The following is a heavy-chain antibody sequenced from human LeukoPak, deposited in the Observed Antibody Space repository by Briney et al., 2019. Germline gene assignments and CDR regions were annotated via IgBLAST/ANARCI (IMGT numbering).Heavy chain of an antibody. V-gene: IGHV1-18*01. CDR3: ARVMAAATAFDI. CDR2: ISAYNGNT. D-gene: IGHD6-13*01. Sequence: ASVKVSCKASGYTFTSYGISWVRQAPGQGLEWMGWISAYNGNTNYAQKLQGRVTMTTDTSTSTAYMELRSLRSDDTAVYFRARVMAAATAFDIWGQGTMLTVSS. CDR1: GYTFTSYG. J-gene: IGHJ3*02.